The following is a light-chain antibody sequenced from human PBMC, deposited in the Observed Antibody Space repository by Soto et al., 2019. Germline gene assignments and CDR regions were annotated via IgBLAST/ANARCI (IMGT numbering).Light chain of an antibody. CDR3: SSHTSSSTLVV. V-gene: IGLV2-14*01. J-gene: IGLJ2*01. CDR2: DVS. Sequence: QSALTQPASVSGSPGQSITISCTGTSSDVGAYNYVSWYQRHPGKAPKLMIYDVSNRASGVSNRFSGSKSGNTASLTISGPQAEDEGDYYCSSHTSSSTLVVFGGGTKLTVL. CDR1: SSDVGAYNY.